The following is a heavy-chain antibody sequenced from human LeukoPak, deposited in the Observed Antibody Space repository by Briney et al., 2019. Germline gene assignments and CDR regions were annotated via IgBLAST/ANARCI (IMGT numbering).Heavy chain of an antibody. J-gene: IGHJ5*02. V-gene: IGHV4-39*01. Sequence: SETLSLTCTVSGGSINRSSRYYWGWIRQPPGKGMEWIGSIFYSGSTYYNPSLKSRVTISVDTSNNQFSLKLTSVTAADTAVYYCARHVPSTIFFNWFDPWGQGTLVTVSS. CDR1: GGSINRSSRYY. CDR2: IFYSGST. D-gene: IGHD3-3*01. CDR3: ARHVPSTIFFNWFDP.